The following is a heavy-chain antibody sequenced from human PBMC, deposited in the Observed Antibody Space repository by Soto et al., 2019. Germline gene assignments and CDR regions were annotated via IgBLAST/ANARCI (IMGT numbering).Heavy chain of an antibody. J-gene: IGHJ4*02. CDR3: PRRDTISFFMYFDT. CDR1: GGTLSSFINYP. D-gene: IGHD5-12*01. CDR2: IVPNVGTV. Sequence: QMQLVQSGAEVKKPGSSVKVSCKASGGTLSSFINYPINWVRQAPGQGLEWMGGIVPNVGTVNYAQKFQGRLIITADKATSTAYMKASSMISEPRAIYFCPRRDTISFFMYFDTWDQGTLITV. V-gene: IGHV1-69*06.